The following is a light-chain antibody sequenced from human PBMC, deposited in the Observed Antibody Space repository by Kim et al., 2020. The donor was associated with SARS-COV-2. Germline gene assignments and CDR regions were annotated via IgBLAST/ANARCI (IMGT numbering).Light chain of an antibody. CDR1: QSVSSN. Sequence: EIVMTQSPATLSVSPGERATLSCRASQSVSSNLAWYQQKPGQAPRLLIYGASTRATGIPARFSGSGSGTEFTLTISSLQSEDVAVYYCQQYNNLVGFGQGTKVDIK. V-gene: IGKV3-15*01. CDR3: QQYNNLVG. CDR2: GAS. J-gene: IGKJ1*01.